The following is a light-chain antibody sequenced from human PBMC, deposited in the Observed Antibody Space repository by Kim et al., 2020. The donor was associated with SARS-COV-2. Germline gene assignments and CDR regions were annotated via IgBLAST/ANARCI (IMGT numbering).Light chain of an antibody. V-gene: IGLV8-61*01. Sequence: QTVVTQESSFSVSPGGTVTLTCGLSSGSVTTNYYPSWYQQTPGQAPRALIYNTNTRSPGVPDRFSGSILASKAALTITGAQADDESHYYCAVHMTNGLWVFGGGTQLTVL. CDR2: NTN. CDR1: SGSVTTNYY. CDR3: AVHMTNGLWV. J-gene: IGLJ3*02.